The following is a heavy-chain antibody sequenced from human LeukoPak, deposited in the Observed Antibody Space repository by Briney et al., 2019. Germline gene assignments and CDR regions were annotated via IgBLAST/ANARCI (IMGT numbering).Heavy chain of an antibody. CDR1: GYTFTSYG. CDR3: ARDLSSDGSGYLRLFDY. V-gene: IGHV1-18*01. CDR2: ISAYNGNT. J-gene: IGHJ4*02. Sequence: GASVKVSCKASGYTFTSYGISWVRQAPGQGLEWMGWISAYNGNTNYAQKLQGRVTMTTDTSTSTAYMELRSLRSDDTAMYYCARDLSSDGSGYLRLFDYWGQGTLVTVSS. D-gene: IGHD3-22*01.